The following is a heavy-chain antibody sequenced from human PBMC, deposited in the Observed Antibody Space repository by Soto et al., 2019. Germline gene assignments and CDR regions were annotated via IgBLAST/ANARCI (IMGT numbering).Heavy chain of an antibody. CDR2: IKGDGTNT. CDR3: ARGLSGYYGFDY. J-gene: IGHJ4*02. Sequence: EVQLVESGGGLVQFGGSLRLSCAVSGFTFSSYWMHWVRQVPGKGLVWVSRIKGDGTNTGYEDSVKGRFTISRDNVKNTLYLQMNSLRAEDTAVYYCARGLSGYYGFDYWGQGTLVTVSS. CDR1: GFTFSSYW. V-gene: IGHV3-74*01. D-gene: IGHD5-12*01.